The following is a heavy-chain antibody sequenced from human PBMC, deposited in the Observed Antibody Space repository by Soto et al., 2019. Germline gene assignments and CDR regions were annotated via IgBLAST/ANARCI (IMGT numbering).Heavy chain of an antibody. J-gene: IGHJ4*02. D-gene: IGHD4-17*01. V-gene: IGHV1-46*01. CDR3: ARTYYGGNSSPTFDY. Sequence: ASVKVSCKASGYTFTSYYMHWVRQAPGQGLEWMGIINPSGGSTSYAQKFQGRVTMTRDTSTSTVYMELSSLRSEDTGVYYCARTYYGGNSSPTFDYWGQGTLVTVSS. CDR2: INPSGGST. CDR1: GYTFTSYY.